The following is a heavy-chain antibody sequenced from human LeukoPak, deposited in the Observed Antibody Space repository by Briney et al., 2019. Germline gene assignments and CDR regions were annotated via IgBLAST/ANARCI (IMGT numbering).Heavy chain of an antibody. CDR3: AGGQMFTSGGFDD. CDR1: GFSVRNKY. CDR2: IYTGGDT. Sequence: GGSLRLSCAASGFSVRNKYVSWVRQAPGKGLEWVSVIYTGGDTYYADSVRGRFTISRDTTKNTVNLQMNSMRAEDTALYYCAGGQMFTSGGFDDWGQGTLVTVSS. V-gene: IGHV3-53*01. J-gene: IGHJ4*02. D-gene: IGHD6-19*01.